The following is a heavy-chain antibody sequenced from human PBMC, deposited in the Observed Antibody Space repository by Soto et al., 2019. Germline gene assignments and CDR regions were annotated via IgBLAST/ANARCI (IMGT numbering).Heavy chain of an antibody. J-gene: IGHJ5*02. CDR1: PVTFSRYT. V-gene: IGHV3-23*01. D-gene: IGHD2-2*01. CDR2: LSGSGGRR. Sequence: PGGSLRHSCAASPVTFSRYTMSSRPQAPGNGLECVSALSGSGGRRYYADSVKGRFTISRDNSKNTLYLQMNSLRAEDTALYYCAKEVVPAAINGWFDPWGQGT. CDR3: AKEVVPAAINGWFDP.